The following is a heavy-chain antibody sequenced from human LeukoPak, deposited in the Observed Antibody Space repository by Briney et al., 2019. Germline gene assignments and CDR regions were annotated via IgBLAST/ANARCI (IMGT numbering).Heavy chain of an antibody. CDR2: ITSSSSTI. J-gene: IGHJ6*03. V-gene: IGHV3-48*01. Sequence: GGSLRLSCAASGFTFSSYSMSWVRQAPGKGLEWISYITSSSSTIHYADSVKGRFTISRDNAKNSLYLQMNSLRAEDTAVYYRARTRSGYNMDVWGKGTTVSVSS. D-gene: IGHD6-25*01. CDR3: ARTRSGYNMDV. CDR1: GFTFSSYS.